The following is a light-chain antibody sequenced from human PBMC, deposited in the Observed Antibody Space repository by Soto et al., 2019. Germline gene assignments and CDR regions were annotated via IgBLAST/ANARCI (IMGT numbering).Light chain of an antibody. J-gene: IGLJ1*01. CDR1: SNY. Sequence: QSVLTQPRSVSGSPGQSVTISCTGTSNYVSWYQQHPGKAPKLMIYDVSKRPSGVPDRFSGSKSGNTASLTISGLQAEDEADYFCCSFAGSYTSYVFGTGTKVTGL. CDR3: CSFAGSYTSYV. CDR2: DVS. V-gene: IGLV2-11*01.